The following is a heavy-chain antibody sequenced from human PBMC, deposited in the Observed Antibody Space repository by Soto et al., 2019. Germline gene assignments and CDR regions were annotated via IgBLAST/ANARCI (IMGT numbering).Heavy chain of an antibody. Sequence: PSETLSLTCTVSGGSISSSSYYWAWIRQPPGKGLAWIGSIYYSGSTYYSSSLKSRVIISVDTSKNQFSLKLNSVTAADTAVYYCARHLRSYSSGWYESLDVWGQGTTVTVSS. CDR3: ARHLRSYSSGWYESLDV. V-gene: IGHV4-39*01. CDR1: GGSISSSSYY. D-gene: IGHD6-19*01. J-gene: IGHJ6*02. CDR2: IYYSGST.